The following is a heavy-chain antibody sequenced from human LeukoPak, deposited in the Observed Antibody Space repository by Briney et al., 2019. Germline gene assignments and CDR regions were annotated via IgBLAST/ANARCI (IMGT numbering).Heavy chain of an antibody. D-gene: IGHD3-22*01. CDR2: IYTSGST. CDR1: GGSISSYY. J-gene: IGHJ5*02. Sequence: SETLSLTCTVSGGSISSYYWSWIRQSAGKGLEWIGRIYTSGSTNYNPSLKSRVTMSVDTSKNQFSLKLSSVTAADTAVYYCARERTVVVITGGWFDPWGQGTLVTVSS. V-gene: IGHV4-4*07. CDR3: ARERTVVVITGGWFDP.